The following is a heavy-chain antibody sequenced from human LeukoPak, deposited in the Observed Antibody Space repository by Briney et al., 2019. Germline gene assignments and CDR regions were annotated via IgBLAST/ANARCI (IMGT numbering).Heavy chain of an antibody. J-gene: IGHJ4*02. CDR1: GFTFSSYA. CDR2: IAHHGSNK. CDR3: AKDGSWSCTD. V-gene: IGHV3-30*02. Sequence: GGSLRLSCAASGFTFSSYAMHWVRQGPGKGLEWVAYIAHHGSNKYYADSVKGRFTISRDNSKRTLYLQMNNLRADDTSVYYCAKDGSWSCTDWGQGALVTVSS. D-gene: IGHD2-8*02.